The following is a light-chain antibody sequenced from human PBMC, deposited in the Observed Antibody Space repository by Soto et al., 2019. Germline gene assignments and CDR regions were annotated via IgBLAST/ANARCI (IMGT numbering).Light chain of an antibody. CDR2: GAS. CDR3: QQYNSWLWT. Sequence: IVRTQSPATLSVSPGEGATLSCRASQSVGSKLAWYQQKPGQAPRLLIYGASTRATGIPARFSGSGSGTEFTLIISSLQSEDSAVYYCQQYNSWLWTFGQGTKVYIK. J-gene: IGKJ1*01. V-gene: IGKV3-15*01. CDR1: QSVGSK.